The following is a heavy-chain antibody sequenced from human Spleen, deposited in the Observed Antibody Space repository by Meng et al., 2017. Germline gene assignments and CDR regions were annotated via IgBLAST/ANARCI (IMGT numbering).Heavy chain of an antibody. V-gene: IGHV4-34*01. CDR2: INHSGST. D-gene: IGHD4-11*01. CDR3: ARGPTTMAHDFDY. J-gene: IGHJ4*02. Sequence: QVQLQQWGAVLLKPSETLSLACAVYGGSFSGYYWSWIRQPPGKGLEWIGEINHSGSTNYNPSLKSRVTISVDTSKNQFSLKLSSVTAADTAVYYCARGPTTMAHDFDYWGQGTLVTVSS. CDR1: GGSFSGYY.